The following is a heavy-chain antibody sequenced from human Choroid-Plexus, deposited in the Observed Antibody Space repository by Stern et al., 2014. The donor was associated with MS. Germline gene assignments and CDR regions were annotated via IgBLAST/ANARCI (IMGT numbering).Heavy chain of an antibody. J-gene: IGHJ3*02. CDR3: ARRGIAVGDAFDI. Sequence: EVQLVESGAEVKKPGESLKISCKGSGYRFSSYWIGWVRQMPGKGLEWMGIIYPGDSDTRYSPSFQGQVTISAAKPTSTASLQWSSLKASDTAMYYCARRGIAVGDAFDIWGQGTMVTVSS. CDR1: GYRFSSYW. D-gene: IGHD6-19*01. V-gene: IGHV5-51*04. CDR2: IYPGDSDT.